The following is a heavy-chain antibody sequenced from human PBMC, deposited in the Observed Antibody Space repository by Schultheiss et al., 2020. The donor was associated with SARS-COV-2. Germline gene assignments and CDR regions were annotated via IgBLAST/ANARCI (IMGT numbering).Heavy chain of an antibody. CDR1: GYTFTSYG. Sequence: GESLKISCKASGYTFTSYGISWVRQAPGQGLEWMGWISAYNGNTNYAQKLQGRVTMTTDTSTSTAYMELRSLRSDDTAVYYCARDYGDYGIDYWGQGTLVTVSS. V-gene: IGHV1-18*04. D-gene: IGHD4-17*01. CDR3: ARDYGDYGIDY. J-gene: IGHJ4*02. CDR2: ISAYNGNT.